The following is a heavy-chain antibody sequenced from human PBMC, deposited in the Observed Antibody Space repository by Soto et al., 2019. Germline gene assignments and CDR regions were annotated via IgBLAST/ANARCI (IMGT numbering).Heavy chain of an antibody. J-gene: IGHJ6*02. Sequence: GGSLRLSCAASGFTFSSYAMSWVRQAPGKGLEWVSAISGSGGSTYYADSVKGRFTISRDNSKNTLYLQMNSLRAEDTAVYYCAKRIDNWNSGPNTYYYYGMDVWGQGTTVTVSS. CDR2: ISGSGGST. V-gene: IGHV3-23*01. CDR1: GFTFSSYA. CDR3: AKRIDNWNSGPNTYYYYGMDV. D-gene: IGHD1-7*01.